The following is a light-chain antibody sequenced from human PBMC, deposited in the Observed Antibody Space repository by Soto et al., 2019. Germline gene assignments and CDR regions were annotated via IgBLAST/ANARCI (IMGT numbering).Light chain of an antibody. CDR2: TAS. Sequence: DIQLTPSPSFLSASVGDRVTITCRASQDITNSLAWYRQKPGKTPNFLMSTASTLQSGVPSRFSGVGSGTDFTLTISGLQPEDFATYYCQQFNSYPITFGQGTRLDI. CDR1: QDITNS. CDR3: QQFNSYPIT. V-gene: IGKV1-9*01. J-gene: IGKJ5*01.